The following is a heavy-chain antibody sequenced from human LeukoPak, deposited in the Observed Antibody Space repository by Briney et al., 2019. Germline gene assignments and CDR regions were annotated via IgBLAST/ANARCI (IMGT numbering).Heavy chain of an antibody. CDR2: IYSGGST. CDR1: GFTVSSTY. J-gene: IGHJ6*02. V-gene: IGHV3-53*04. Sequence: PGGALRLSCAASGFTVSSTYMSWVRQAPGKGLEWVSVIYSGGSTYYADSVKGRFTISRHNSKHTLYLQMNSLRAEDTAVYYCARCGIAAAGTFDYCYGMDVWGQGTTVTVSS. CDR3: ARCGIAAAGTFDYCYGMDV. D-gene: IGHD6-13*01.